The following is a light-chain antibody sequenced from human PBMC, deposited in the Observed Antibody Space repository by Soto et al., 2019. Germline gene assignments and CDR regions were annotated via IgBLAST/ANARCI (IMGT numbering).Light chain of an antibody. CDR1: SRDIGNYNY. V-gene: IGLV2-14*01. Sequence: QSALTQPASVSGSPGQSITISCTGTSRDIGNYNYVSWYQQLPGKAPKLVIYEVSNRPSGIFDRFSGSKSGQTASLTISGLQTEDEADYFCGSYRSSNTLVVFGGGTKVTVL. J-gene: IGLJ3*02. CDR2: EVS. CDR3: GSYRSSNTLVV.